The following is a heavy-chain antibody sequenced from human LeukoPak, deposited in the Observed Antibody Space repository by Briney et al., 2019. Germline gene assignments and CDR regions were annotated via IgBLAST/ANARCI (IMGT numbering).Heavy chain of an antibody. Sequence: GGSLRLSCAASGFTFTTYALTWVRQAPGKGLEWVSAISGSGGSTYYADSVKGRFTISRDNSKNTLYLQMNSLRAEDTAVYYCAKGSGDPLFDYWGQGTLVTVSS. J-gene: IGHJ4*02. CDR2: ISGSGGST. CDR1: GFTFTTYA. V-gene: IGHV3-23*01. CDR3: AKGSGDPLFDY.